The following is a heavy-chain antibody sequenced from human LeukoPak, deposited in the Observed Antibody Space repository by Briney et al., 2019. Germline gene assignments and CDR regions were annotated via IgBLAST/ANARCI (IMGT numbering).Heavy chain of an antibody. CDR2: IYYSGST. D-gene: IGHD2-2*01. J-gene: IGHJ4*02. Sequence: SETLSLTCTVSGGSISSSSYYWGWIRQPPGKGLEWIGSIYYSGSTYYNPSLKSRVTISVDTSKNQFSLKLSSVTAADTAVYYCARGGCKTSFLKYWGQGTLVTVSS. CDR1: GGSISSSSYY. CDR3: ARGGCKTSFLKY. V-gene: IGHV4-39*07.